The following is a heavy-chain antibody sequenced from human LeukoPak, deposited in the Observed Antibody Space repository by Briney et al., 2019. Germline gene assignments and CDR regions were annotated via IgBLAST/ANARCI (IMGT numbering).Heavy chain of an antibody. CDR3: ASLRRGGGASYYFDY. J-gene: IGHJ4*02. CDR1: GYSFTSYW. D-gene: IGHD3-10*01. V-gene: IGHV5-51*01. CDR2: IYPGDSDT. Sequence: GESLKISCKGSGYSFTSYWIGWVRQMPGKGLEWMGIIYPGDSDTRYSPSFQGQVTISADKSISTAYLQWSSLKASDTAMYYCASLRRGGGASYYFDYWGQGTPVTVSS.